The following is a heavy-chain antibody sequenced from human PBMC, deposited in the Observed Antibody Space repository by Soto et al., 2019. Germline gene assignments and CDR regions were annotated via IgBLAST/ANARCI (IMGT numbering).Heavy chain of an antibody. CDR1: GYTLTELS. CDR2: FDPEDGET. J-gene: IGHJ4*02. V-gene: IGHV1-24*01. CDR3: AMSLDYYGSGSKGY. Sequence: ASVKVSCKVSGYTLTELSMHWVRQAPGKGLEWMGGFDPEDGETIYAQKFQGRVTMTEDTSKNQFSLKLSSVTAADTAVYYCAMSLDYYGSGSKGYWGQGTLVTVSS. D-gene: IGHD3-10*01.